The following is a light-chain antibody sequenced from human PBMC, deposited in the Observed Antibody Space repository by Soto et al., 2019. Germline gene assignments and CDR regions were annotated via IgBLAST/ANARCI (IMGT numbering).Light chain of an antibody. CDR3: DPWNNHTHV. J-gene: IGLJ2*01. Sequence: QSVLTQSSSSSASLGSSVKLTCTLSSGHNDYIIAWHQKQPGKAPRSLMKLERSGIYNKGSGAPDRFSGSSSGAARYLTIPNLKFEDEADYYCDPWNNHTHVFGGGTKDTVL. V-gene: IGLV4-60*02. CDR2: LERSGIY. CDR1: SGHNDYI.